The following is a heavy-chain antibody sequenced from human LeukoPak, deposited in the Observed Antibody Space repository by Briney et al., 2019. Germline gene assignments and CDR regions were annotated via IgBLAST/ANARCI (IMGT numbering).Heavy chain of an antibody. J-gene: IGHJ6*03. CDR3: ARETGYCSSTSCYYYYMDV. V-gene: IGHV3-48*03. CDR2: ISSSGSTI. Sequence: GGSLRLSCAASGFTFSSYEMSWVRQAPGKGLEWVSYISSSGSTIYYADSVKGRFTISRDNAKNSLYLQMNSLRAEDTAVYYCARETGYCSSTSCYYYYMDVWGKGTTVTISS. CDR1: GFTFSSYE. D-gene: IGHD2-2*01.